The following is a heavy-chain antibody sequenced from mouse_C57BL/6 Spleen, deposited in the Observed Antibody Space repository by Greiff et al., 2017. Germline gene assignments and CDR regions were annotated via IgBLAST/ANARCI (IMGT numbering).Heavy chain of an antibody. D-gene: IGHD2-4*01. CDR1: GFNIKDDY. Sequence: VQLKQSGAELVRPGASVKLSCTASGFNIKDDYMHWVKQRPEQGLEWIGWIDPENGDTEYASKFQGKATITADTSSNTAYLQLSSLTSEDTAVYYCTNYDGWFAYWGQGTLVTVSA. CDR3: TNYDGWFAY. CDR2: IDPENGDT. J-gene: IGHJ3*01. V-gene: IGHV14-4*01.